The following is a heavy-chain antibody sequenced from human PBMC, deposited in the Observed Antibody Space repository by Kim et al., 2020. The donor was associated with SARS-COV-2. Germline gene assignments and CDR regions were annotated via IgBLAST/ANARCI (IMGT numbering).Heavy chain of an antibody. V-gene: IGHV3-23*01. CDR2: ISGGGGST. D-gene: IGHD6-13*01. CDR1: GFTFSSYG. Sequence: GGSLRLSCAASGFTFSSYGMTWVRQAPGKGLQWVSSISGGGGSTYYADSVKGRFTISRDNSKNTLYLQMNSLRAEDTAVYYCAKIETAAGTDYWGQGTLVTVSS. CDR3: AKIETAAGTDY. J-gene: IGHJ4*02.